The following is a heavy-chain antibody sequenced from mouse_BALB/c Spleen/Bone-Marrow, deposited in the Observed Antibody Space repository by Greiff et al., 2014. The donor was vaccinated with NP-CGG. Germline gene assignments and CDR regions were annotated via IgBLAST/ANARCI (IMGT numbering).Heavy chain of an antibody. CDR1: GYSITSDYA. D-gene: IGHD2-14*01. J-gene: IGHJ3*01. V-gene: IGHV3-2*02. Sequence: VQLQQSGPGLVKPSQSLSLTCTVTGYSITSDYAWNWIRQFPGHKLEWMGYISYSGSTSYNLSLKSRISITRDTSKNQFFLQLNSVTTEDTATYYCASRFDEAWFAYWGQGTLVTVSA. CDR2: ISYSGST. CDR3: ASRFDEAWFAY.